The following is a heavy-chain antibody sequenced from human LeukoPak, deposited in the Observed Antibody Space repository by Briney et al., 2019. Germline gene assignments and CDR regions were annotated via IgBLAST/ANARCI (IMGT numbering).Heavy chain of an antibody. Sequence: SETLSLTCAVSGVSISSGGYSWSWIRQPPGKGLEWIGYIYHSGTTFYNPSLKSRVTTSVDRSKNQFSLKLSSVTAADTAVYYCAGGRARGVIHYWGQGTLVTVSS. CDR3: AGGRARGVIHY. CDR1: GVSISSGGYS. CDR2: IYHSGTT. J-gene: IGHJ4*02. D-gene: IGHD3-10*01. V-gene: IGHV4-30-2*01.